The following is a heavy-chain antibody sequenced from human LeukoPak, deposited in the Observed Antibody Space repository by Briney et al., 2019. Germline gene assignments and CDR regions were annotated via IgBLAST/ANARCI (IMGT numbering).Heavy chain of an antibody. CDR3: ARQSSGWYLPFDY. Sequence: GGSLRLSCGGSGFTFKSFSMHWVRQAPGKGLEWVSDISSNSSYIYYADSVKGRFTISRDNAKNSLYLQMNSLRAEDTAVYYCARQSSGWYLPFDYWGQGTLVTVSS. V-gene: IGHV3-21*05. J-gene: IGHJ4*02. D-gene: IGHD6-19*01. CDR1: GFTFKSFS. CDR2: ISSNSSYI.